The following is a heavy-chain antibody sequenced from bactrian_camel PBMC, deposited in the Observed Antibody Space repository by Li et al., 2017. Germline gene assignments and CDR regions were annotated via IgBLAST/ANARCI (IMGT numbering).Heavy chain of an antibody. CDR1: GGISKFCG. D-gene: IGHD3*01. J-gene: IGHJ6*01. Sequence: VQLVESGGGSVQAGGSLKLSCVAAGGISKFCGMGWHRQAPGKEREGVAAIYNIDGTTDYTDSVKGRFAISRDNAKNTLYLQLNSLKTEDTAVYYCVKDQGVLGWNFGNWGQGTQVTVS. V-gene: IGHV3S54*01. CDR2: IYNIDGTT. CDR3: VKDQGVLGWNFGN.